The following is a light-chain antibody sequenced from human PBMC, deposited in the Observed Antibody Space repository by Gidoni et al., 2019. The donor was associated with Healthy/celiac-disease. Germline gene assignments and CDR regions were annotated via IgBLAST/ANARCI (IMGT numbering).Light chain of an antibody. CDR1: QSVDSY. J-gene: IGKJ4*01. Sequence: EIVLTQSPATLSLSPGERATLSCRTSQSVDSYLVWFQQKPGQAPRLLIYAASNMATGIPARFSGSGSGTDFTLTISSLEPEDFAVYYCQQRSTWPLTFGGGTKVEI. V-gene: IGKV3-11*01. CDR2: AAS. CDR3: QQRSTWPLT.